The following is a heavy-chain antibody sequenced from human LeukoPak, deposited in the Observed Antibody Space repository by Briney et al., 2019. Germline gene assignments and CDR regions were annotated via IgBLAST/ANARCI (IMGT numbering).Heavy chain of an antibody. CDR2: IWYDGSNK. Sequence: PGGSLRLSCAASGFTFSSYGIHWVRQAPGKGLEWVAVIWYDGSNKYYADSVKGRFTISRDNSENTLNLQMNSLSVEDTAVYYCARDRAVRYFDPWGRGTLVTVSS. CDR3: ARDRAVRYFDP. CDR1: GFTFSSYG. J-gene: IGHJ2*01. V-gene: IGHV3-33*01.